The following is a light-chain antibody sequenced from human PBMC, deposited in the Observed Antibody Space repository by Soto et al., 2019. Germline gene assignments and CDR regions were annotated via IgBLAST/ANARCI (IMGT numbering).Light chain of an antibody. J-gene: IGKJ4*01. CDR2: DAS. CDR1: QSVSSY. Sequence: EIVLTQSPATLSLSPGERATLSCRASQSVSSYLAWYQQKPGQAPRLLIYDASNRATGIPARFSGSGSGTDLTVIISRQAPQDSAVYLCQQRIQWNSTFGGGTKVEIK. CDR3: QQRIQWNST. V-gene: IGKV3-11*01.